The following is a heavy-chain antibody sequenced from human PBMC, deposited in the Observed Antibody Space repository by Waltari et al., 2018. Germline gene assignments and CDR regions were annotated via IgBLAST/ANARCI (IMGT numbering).Heavy chain of an antibody. Sequence: QVQLVESGGGVVQPGRSLRLSCAASVFSSFSYGRHWVRQAPGKGLEWVAFISFDGNNKYYADSVKGRFTISRDNSKNTVYLQMNSLRADDTAVYYCAKDGEATVASTIYYYYMDVWGKGTTVTFS. CDR3: AKDGEATVASTIYYYYMDV. D-gene: IGHD2-21*01. J-gene: IGHJ6*03. CDR1: VFSSFSYG. CDR2: ISFDGNNK. V-gene: IGHV3-30*18.